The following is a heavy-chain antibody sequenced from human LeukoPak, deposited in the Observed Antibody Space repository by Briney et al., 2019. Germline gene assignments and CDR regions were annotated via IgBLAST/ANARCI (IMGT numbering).Heavy chain of an antibody. V-gene: IGHV3-30*02. CDR3: AKPLAGYSSAFDY. CDR2: IRYDGSNK. CDR1: GFTFSNYG. Sequence: GGSLRLSYAASGFTFSNYGVHWVRQAPGKGLEWVAFIRYDGSNKYYADSVKGRFTISRDNSKNTLYLQMDSLRAEDTALYYCAKPLAGYSSAFDYWGQGTLVTVSS. J-gene: IGHJ4*02. D-gene: IGHD5-18*01.